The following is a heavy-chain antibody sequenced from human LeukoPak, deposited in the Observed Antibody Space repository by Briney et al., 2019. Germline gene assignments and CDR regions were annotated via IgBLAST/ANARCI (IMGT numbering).Heavy chain of an antibody. CDR1: GFTFDDYA. CDR2: ISWNSGSI. J-gene: IGHJ4*02. CDR3: AKASREQWLAPFDY. D-gene: IGHD6-19*01. V-gene: IGHV3-9*01. Sequence: GRSLRLSCAASGFTFDDYAMHWVRQAPGKGLEWVSGISWNSGSIGYADSVKGRFTISRDNAKNSLYLQMNSLRAEDTALYYCAKASREQWLAPFDYWGQGTLVTVSS.